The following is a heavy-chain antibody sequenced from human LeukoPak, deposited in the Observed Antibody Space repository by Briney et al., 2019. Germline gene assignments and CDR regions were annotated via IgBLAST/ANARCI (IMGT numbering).Heavy chain of an antibody. J-gene: IGHJ3*02. Sequence: ASVKVSCKASGYIFTFSGISWVRQAPGQGLEWMGWISSYNGNTTYKETLQDRVTVTRDTSTSTAYMELRSLRSDDTAVYYCARHRSLEWFYALDIWGQGTMVTVSS. V-gene: IGHV1-18*01. D-gene: IGHD3-3*01. CDR1: GYIFTFSG. CDR2: ISSYNGNT. CDR3: ARHRSLEWFYALDI.